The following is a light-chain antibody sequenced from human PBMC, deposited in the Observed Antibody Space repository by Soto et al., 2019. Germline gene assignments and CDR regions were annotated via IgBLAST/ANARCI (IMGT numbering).Light chain of an antibody. CDR1: SSDIGGYNY. V-gene: IGLV2-14*03. CDR2: DVT. CDR3: SSYTSSSTPYV. J-gene: IGLJ1*01. Sequence: QSALTQPASVSGSPGQSIAISCTGTSSDIGGYNYVSWYQQHPGKAPKLLIYDVTHRPSGVSNRFSGSKSGDTASLTISGLQADDAADYYCSSYTSSSTPYVFGTGTKLTVL.